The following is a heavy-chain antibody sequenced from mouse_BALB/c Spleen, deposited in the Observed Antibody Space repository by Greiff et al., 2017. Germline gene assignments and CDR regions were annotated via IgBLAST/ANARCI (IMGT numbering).Heavy chain of an antibody. Sequence: VQLQQSGAELVRSGASVKLSCTASGFNIKDYYMHWVKQRPEQGLEWIGWIDPENGDTEYAPKFQGKATMTADTSSTTAYLQLSSLTSEDTAVYYCNRLLQYYFDYWGQGTTLTVSS. V-gene: IGHV14-4*02. CDR1: GFNIKDYY. CDR2: IDPENGDT. D-gene: IGHD1-1*01. J-gene: IGHJ2*01. CDR3: NRLLQYYFDY.